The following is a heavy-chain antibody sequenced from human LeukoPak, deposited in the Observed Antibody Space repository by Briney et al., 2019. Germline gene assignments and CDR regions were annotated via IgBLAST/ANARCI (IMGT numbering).Heavy chain of an antibody. J-gene: IGHJ6*03. CDR2: IFYSGST. D-gene: IGHD2-2*01. CDR1: GGSISTSNYY. V-gene: IGHV4-39*07. Sequence: SETLSLTCTVSGGSISTSNYYWGWIRQPPGKGLEWIGNIFYSGSTYYGPSLKSRLTISVDTSKNQFSLKLSSVIAADTAVYYCARTTEGYCSSASCFGFSYSYYMDVWGKGTTVTFSS. CDR3: ARTTEGYCSSASCFGFSYSYYMDV.